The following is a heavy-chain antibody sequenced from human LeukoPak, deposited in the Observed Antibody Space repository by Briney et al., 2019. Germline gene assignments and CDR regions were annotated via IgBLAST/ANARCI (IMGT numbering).Heavy chain of an antibody. CDR2: IYYTGST. CDR3: AGDYGGNSVFRY. J-gene: IGHJ4*02. V-gene: IGHV4-59*08. D-gene: IGHD4-23*01. Sequence: SETLTLTCTVSGGSMRSYYWSWIRQPPGKGLEWIGYIYYTGSTIYNPSLKSRVTISLDTSKNQFSMNMNSVTAADTAVYYCAGDYGGNSVFRYWGQGTLVTVSS. CDR1: GGSMRSYY.